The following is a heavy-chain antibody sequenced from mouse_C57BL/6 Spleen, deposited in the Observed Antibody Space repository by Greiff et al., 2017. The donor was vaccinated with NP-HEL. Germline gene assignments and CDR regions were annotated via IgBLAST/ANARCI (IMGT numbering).Heavy chain of an antibody. CDR3: ARGYDISAWFAD. V-gene: IGHV1-63*01. CDR2: IYPGGGYT. D-gene: IGHD2-3*01. Sequence: VQLVESGAELVRPGTSVKMSCKASGYTFTNYWIGWVKQRPGHGLEWIGDIYPGGGYTNYNEKFKGKATLTVDKSSSTAYMQLNSLTSEDSAICSSARGYDISAWFADWGKGTLVTVSA. J-gene: IGHJ3*01. CDR1: GYTFTNYW.